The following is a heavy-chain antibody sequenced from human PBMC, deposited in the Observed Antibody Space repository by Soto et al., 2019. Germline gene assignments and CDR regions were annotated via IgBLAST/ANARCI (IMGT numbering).Heavy chain of an antibody. CDR1: GFTFSSYA. V-gene: IGHV3-23*01. CDR2: ISGSGGST. J-gene: IGHJ4*02. D-gene: IGHD6-13*01. CDR3: AIVRPSSSWYDQDY. Sequence: EVQLLESGRGLVQPGGSLRLSCAASGFTFSSYAMSWVRQAPGKGLEWVSAISGSGGSTYYADSVKGRFTISRDNSKITLYLQMNSLRAEDTAVYYCAIVRPSSSWYDQDYWGQGTLVTVSS.